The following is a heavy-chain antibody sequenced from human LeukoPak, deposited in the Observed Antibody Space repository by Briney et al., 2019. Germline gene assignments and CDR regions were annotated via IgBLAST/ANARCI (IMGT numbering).Heavy chain of an antibody. D-gene: IGHD3-22*01. Sequence: SGGSLRLSCAAPGFTFDDYAMHWVRQAPGKGLEWVSGISWNSGSIGYADSVKGRFTISRDNAKNSLYLQMNSLRAEDMALYYCAKGHDSSGWSPDAFDIWGQGTMVTVSS. CDR3: AKGHDSSGWSPDAFDI. V-gene: IGHV3-9*03. CDR2: ISWNSGSI. CDR1: GFTFDDYA. J-gene: IGHJ3*02.